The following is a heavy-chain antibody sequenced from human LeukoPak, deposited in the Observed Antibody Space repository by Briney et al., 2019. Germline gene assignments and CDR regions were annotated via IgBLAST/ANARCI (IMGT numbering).Heavy chain of an antibody. J-gene: IGHJ5*02. CDR3: ARRGLLWFGELFRSLGHWFDP. CDR1: GGSISSYY. V-gene: IGHV4-59*01. D-gene: IGHD3-10*01. CDR2: VYYTGST. Sequence: SETLSLTCTVSGGSISSYYWSWVRQPPGKGLEWIGFVYYTGSTNYSPSLKSRVTISVDTSKNQFSLKLRSVTAADTAVYYCARRGLLWFGELFRSLGHWFDPWGQGTLVTVSS.